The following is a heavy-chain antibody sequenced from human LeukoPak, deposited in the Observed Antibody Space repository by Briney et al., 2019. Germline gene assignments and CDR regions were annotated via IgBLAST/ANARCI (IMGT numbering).Heavy chain of an antibody. D-gene: IGHD3-22*01. V-gene: IGHV4-39*01. CDR2: IYYSGST. CDR3: ARHSPGYYDSSGYYSGGSHWFDP. CDR1: GGSIRSSSYY. J-gene: IGHJ5*02. Sequence: SETLSLTCTVSGGSIRSSSYYWGWIRQPPGKGLEWIGSIYYSGSTYYNPSLKSRVTISVDTSKNHFSLKLSSVTAADTAVYYCARHSPGYYDSSGYYSGGSHWFDPWGQGTLVTVSS.